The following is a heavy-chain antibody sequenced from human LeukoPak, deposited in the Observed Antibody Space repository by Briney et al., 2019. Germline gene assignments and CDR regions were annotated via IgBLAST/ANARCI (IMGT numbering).Heavy chain of an antibody. V-gene: IGHV3-21*01. D-gene: IGHD3-9*01. CDR3: ARASQTYYDILTGSNWFDP. J-gene: IGHJ5*02. Sequence: GGSLRLSCAASGFTFSSYSMNWVRQAPGKGLEWVSSIISSSSYIYYADSVKGRFTISRDNAKNSLYLQMNSLRAEDTAVYYCARASQTYYDILTGSNWFDPWGQGTLVTVSS. CDR2: IISSSSYI. CDR1: GFTFSSYS.